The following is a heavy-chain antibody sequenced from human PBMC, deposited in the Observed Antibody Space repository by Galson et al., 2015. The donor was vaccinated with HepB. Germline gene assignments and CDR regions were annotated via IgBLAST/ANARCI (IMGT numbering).Heavy chain of an antibody. CDR1: GFSLGTSGMC. J-gene: IGHJ4*02. CDR2: IDWDDDK. D-gene: IGHD3-3*01. CDR3: ALEWTHIDY. Sequence: PALVKPTQTLTLTCTFSGFSLGTSGMCASWIRQPPGKALEWLARIDWDDDKYYSTSLKTRLTISKDTSKNQVVLTMTNMAPVDTATYYCALEWTHIDYWGQGTLVTVSS. V-gene: IGHV2-70*11.